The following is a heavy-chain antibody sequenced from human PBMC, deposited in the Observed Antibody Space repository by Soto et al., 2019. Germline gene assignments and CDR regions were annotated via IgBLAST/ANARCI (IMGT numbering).Heavy chain of an antibody. J-gene: IGHJ2*01. V-gene: IGHV4-59*03. CDR3: AGPTCIAPAIWYFDL. CDR1: GDYISSHY. Sequence: QVQLQESGPGLVKPSETLSLTCTVSGDYISSHYWSWIRQPPGKGLEWIGYVYHSGKTDSNPSLNSRLTISMDTSKNQISPTLTSVTAADAAVYYCAGPTCIAPAIWYFDLWGRGTLVTVSS. CDR2: VYHSGKT. D-gene: IGHD2-8*01.